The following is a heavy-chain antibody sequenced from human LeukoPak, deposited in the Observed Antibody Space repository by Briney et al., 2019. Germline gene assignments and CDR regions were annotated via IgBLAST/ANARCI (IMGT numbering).Heavy chain of an antibody. CDR2: ISGSGGRT. V-gene: IGHV3-23*01. J-gene: IGHJ4*02. CDR1: GFTFSSYA. Sequence: PGGSLRLSCAASGFTFSSYAMSWVRQAPGKGLEWVSVISGSGGRTYYADSVKGRFTISRDNSRNTVYLQMTSLRAEDTAVYYCASRGHVGSGTYSPYDYWGQGTLVTVSS. CDR3: ASRGHVGSGTYSPYDY. D-gene: IGHD3-10*01.